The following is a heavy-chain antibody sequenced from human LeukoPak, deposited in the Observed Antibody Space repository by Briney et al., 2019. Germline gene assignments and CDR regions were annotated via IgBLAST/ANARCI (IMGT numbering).Heavy chain of an antibody. J-gene: IGHJ4*02. D-gene: IGHD5-12*01. CDR1: GYTFTAYF. CDR3: ARDDALVATGSFDY. CDR2: ISAYNGNT. V-gene: IGHV1-18*01. Sequence: ASVKVSCKSSGYTFTAYFLHWLRQAPGQGLEWMGWISAYNGNTNYAQKLQGRVTMTTDTSTSTAYMELRSLRSDDTAVYYCARDDALVATGSFDYWGQGTLVTVSS.